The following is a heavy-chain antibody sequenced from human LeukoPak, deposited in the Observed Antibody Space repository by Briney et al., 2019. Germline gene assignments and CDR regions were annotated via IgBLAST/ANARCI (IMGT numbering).Heavy chain of an antibody. CDR1: GGSFSGYY. CDR2: INHSGST. CDR3: ARDSPVGYSGLDY. V-gene: IGHV4-34*01. Sequence: SETLSLTCAVYGGSFSGYYWSWIRQPPGKGLEWIGEINHSGSTNYNPSFKSRVTISVDTSKNQFSLKLSSVTAADTAVYYCARDSPVGYSGLDYWGQGTLVTVSS. J-gene: IGHJ4*02. D-gene: IGHD5-24*01.